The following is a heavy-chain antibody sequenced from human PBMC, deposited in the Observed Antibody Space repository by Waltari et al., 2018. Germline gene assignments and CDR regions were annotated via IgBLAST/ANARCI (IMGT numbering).Heavy chain of an antibody. CDR3: ARDNRHYYGSGSFPFDY. V-gene: IGHV3-33*01. CDR2: IWYVGNKK. D-gene: IGHD3-10*01. J-gene: IGHJ4*02. Sequence: QVQLVESGGGVVQPGRSLGISCGASGFTFSTDGMPWARQAPGKGLEWVAVIWYVGNKKYYGASGKGRFTISRDNSKTTLSLQMNSLRVDDTAVYYCARDNRHYYGSGSFPFDYWGQGTLVTVSS. CDR1: GFTFSTDG.